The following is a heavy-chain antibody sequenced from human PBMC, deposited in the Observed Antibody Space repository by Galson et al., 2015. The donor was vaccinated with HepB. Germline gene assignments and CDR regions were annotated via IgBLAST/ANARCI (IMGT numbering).Heavy chain of an antibody. CDR2: ISYDGSNK. CDR3: AKDPRGTVTLDY. J-gene: IGHJ4*02. CDR1: GFTFSSYG. Sequence: SLRLSCAASGFTFSSYGMHWVRQAPGKGLEWVAVISYDGSNKYYADSVKGRFTITRDNSKNTLYLQMNSLRAEDTAVYYCAKDPRGTVTLDYWGQGTLVTVSS. V-gene: IGHV3-30*18. D-gene: IGHD4-17*01.